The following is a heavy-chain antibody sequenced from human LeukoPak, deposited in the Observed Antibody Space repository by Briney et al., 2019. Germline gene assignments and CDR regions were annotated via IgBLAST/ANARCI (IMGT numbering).Heavy chain of an antibody. D-gene: IGHD2-21*02. V-gene: IGHV3-21*01. CDR1: GFTFRSYS. CDR2: ISSSSSYI. J-gene: IGHJ4*02. CDR3: ARSDYCGGDRYSSLSNY. Sequence: GGSLRLSCAASGFTFRSYSMNWVRQAPGKGLEWVSSISSSSSYIYYADSVKGRFTISRDNAKNSLYLQMNSLRAEDTAVYFCARSDYCGGDRYSSLSNYWGQGTLVTVSS.